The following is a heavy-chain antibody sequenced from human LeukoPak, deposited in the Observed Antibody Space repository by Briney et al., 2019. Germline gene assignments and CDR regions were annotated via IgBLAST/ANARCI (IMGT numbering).Heavy chain of an antibody. J-gene: IGHJ4*02. CDR3: ATPLIGQGVSLGY. CDR2: ITTYSGNT. Sequence: ASVKVSCKASGYSFTTYGIRWVRQAPGQGLGWMGWITTYSGNTYYAQKLQGRVTMTTDTSTSTAYMQLRSLRSDDTAVYYCATPLIGQGVSLGYWGQGTLVTVSS. V-gene: IGHV1-18*01. CDR1: GYSFTTYG. D-gene: IGHD3-16*01.